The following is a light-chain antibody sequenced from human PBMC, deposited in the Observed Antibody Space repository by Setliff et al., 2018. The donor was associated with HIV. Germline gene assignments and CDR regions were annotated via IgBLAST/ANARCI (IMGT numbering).Light chain of an antibody. CDR2: INS. V-gene: IGLV1-40*01. CDR3: QSYDSSLSGSRV. Sequence: QSVLAQPPSVSGAPGQRVTISCTGGSSNIGAPYDVHWYQQVPGTAPKLLIYINSNRPSGVPDRFSGSKSGTSASLAITGLQAEDEAVYYCQSYDSSLSGSRVFGGGTKVTVL. CDR1: SSNIGAPYD. J-gene: IGLJ3*02.